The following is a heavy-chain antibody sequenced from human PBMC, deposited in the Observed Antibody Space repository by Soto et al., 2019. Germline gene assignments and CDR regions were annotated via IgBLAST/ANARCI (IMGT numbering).Heavy chain of an antibody. CDR2: MNPNSGNT. Sequence: ASVKVSCKASGYTFTSYDINWVRQATGQGLEWMGWMNPNSGNTGYAQKFQGRVTMTRNTSISTAYMELSSLRSEDTAVYYCARGPTVTYYYYYYMDVWGKGTTVTVSS. CDR3: ARGPTVTYYYYYYMDV. V-gene: IGHV1-8*01. CDR1: GYTFTSYD. D-gene: IGHD4-17*01. J-gene: IGHJ6*03.